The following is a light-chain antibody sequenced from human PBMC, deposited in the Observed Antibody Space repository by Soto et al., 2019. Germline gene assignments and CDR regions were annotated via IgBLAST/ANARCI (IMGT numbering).Light chain of an antibody. CDR1: PHASSDH. V-gene: IGKV3-20*01. CDR2: RAT. J-gene: IGKJ4*01. CDR3: QQYGSTPPVT. Sequence: EIESTEFPGTPSLSRWHRATHSCRARPHASSDHLSWYQQKPGQPPSLLLHRATYRATGIPDRFSGGGSGTDFTLTISRLEAEDFAVDYCQQYGSTPPVTFGGGTKV.